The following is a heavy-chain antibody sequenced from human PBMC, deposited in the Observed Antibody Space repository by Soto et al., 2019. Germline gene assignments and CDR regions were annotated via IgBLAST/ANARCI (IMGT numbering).Heavy chain of an antibody. Sequence: QVQLVQSGAEVKKPGASVKVSCKVSGYTLTELSMHWVRQAPGKGLEWMGGFDPEDGETIYAQKFQGRVTRTEDTSTDTAYMELSSLRSEDTAVYYCATTPRIRVSDFDYWGQGTLVTVSS. V-gene: IGHV1-24*01. CDR3: ATTPRIRVSDFDY. J-gene: IGHJ4*02. CDR2: FDPEDGET. D-gene: IGHD3-3*02. CDR1: GYTLTELS.